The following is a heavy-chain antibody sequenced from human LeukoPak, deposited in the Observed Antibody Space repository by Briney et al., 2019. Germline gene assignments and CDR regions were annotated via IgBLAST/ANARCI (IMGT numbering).Heavy chain of an antibody. CDR1: GYTFTDYH. Sequence: ASVKVSCKASGYTFTDYHMHWVRQAPGQGLEWMGCINPNSGDTTYAQKFQGRVTMTRDTSISTAYMELSSLRYDDTTVYYCARDCNGGSCYSYWGQGTLVTVSS. CDR3: ARDCNGGSCYSY. CDR2: INPNSGDT. D-gene: IGHD2-15*01. J-gene: IGHJ4*02. V-gene: IGHV1-2*02.